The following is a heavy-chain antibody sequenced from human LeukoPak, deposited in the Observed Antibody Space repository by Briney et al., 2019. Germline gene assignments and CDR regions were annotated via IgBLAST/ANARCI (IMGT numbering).Heavy chain of an antibody. CDR2: IYYSGST. D-gene: IGHD1-26*01. V-gene: IGHV4-59*01. CDR3: ARALSGTYGLFQH. Sequence: KPSETLSLTCTVSGGSISNYYWSWIRQPPGKGLEWIGYIYYSGSTYYNPSLRSRVTISVDTSKNQCSLNLNSVTAADTAVYYCARALSGTYGLFQHWGQGTLVTVSS. CDR1: GGSISNYY. J-gene: IGHJ1*01.